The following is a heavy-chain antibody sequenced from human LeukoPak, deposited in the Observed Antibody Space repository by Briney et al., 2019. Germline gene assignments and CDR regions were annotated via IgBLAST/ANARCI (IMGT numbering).Heavy chain of an antibody. CDR2: ISGSGGST. J-gene: IGHJ4*02. Sequence: GGSLRLSCAVSGITLSNYGMSWVRQAPGKGLEWVAGISGSGGSTNYAASVKGRFTISRDNPKNTLYLQMNSLRAEDTAVYFCARRGVVIRVILVGFHKEAYYFDSWGQGALVTVSS. CDR1: GITLSNYG. CDR3: ARRGVVIRVILVGFHKEAYYFDS. V-gene: IGHV3-23*01. D-gene: IGHD3-22*01.